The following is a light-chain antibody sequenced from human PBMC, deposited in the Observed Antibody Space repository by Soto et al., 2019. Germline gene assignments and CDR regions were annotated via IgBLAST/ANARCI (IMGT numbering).Light chain of an antibody. Sequence: SYELTQPLSVSVALGQTARITCGGNNIGSKNVHWYQQKPGQAPVLVIYRDTNRPSGIPERFSGSNSGNTATLTISRAQGGDEADYYCQLWDRSTGVFDGGTKLTVL. CDR3: QLWDRSTGV. J-gene: IGLJ2*01. CDR1: NIGSKN. V-gene: IGLV3-9*01. CDR2: RDT.